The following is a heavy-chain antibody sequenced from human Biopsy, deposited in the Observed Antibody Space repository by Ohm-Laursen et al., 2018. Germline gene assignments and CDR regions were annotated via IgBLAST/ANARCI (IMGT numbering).Heavy chain of an antibody. CDR2: INHSGRT. Sequence: GTLSLTCAVYGESFNGYYWNWIRQTPGKGLEWIGEINHSGRTNYNPSLKSRVTISVDTSKNHFSLKVRSVTAADTAVYYCVRGVDYYDPYHYYALDVWGQGTTVTVSS. V-gene: IGHV4-34*01. CDR1: GESFNGYY. D-gene: IGHD3-22*01. CDR3: VRGVDYYDPYHYYALDV. J-gene: IGHJ6*02.